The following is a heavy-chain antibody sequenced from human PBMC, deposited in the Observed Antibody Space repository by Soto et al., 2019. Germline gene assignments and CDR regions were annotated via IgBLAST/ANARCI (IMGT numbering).Heavy chain of an antibody. CDR2: ISYDGGNK. CDR1: GFTFGGDA. CDR3: AWGLPLPDF. J-gene: IGHJ4*02. Sequence: QVQLVESGGGVVQPGRSLRLSCAASGFTFGGDAMHWVRQAPGKGLEWVAIISYDGGNKYYADSVKGRFTISRDNSKNRLYLQLSSLRAEDTAVYYCAWGLPLPDFWGQGTLVTVSS. V-gene: IGHV3-30*03. D-gene: IGHD2-15*01.